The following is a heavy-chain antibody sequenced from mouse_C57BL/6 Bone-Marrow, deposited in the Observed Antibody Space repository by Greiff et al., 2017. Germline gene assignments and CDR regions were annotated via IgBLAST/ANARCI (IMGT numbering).Heavy chain of an antibody. CDR1: GFNIKNTY. J-gene: IGHJ2*01. Sequence: VQLQQSVAELVRPGASVKLSCTASGFNIKNTYMHWVKQRPEQGLEWIGRIDPANGNTKYAPKFQGKATVTADASSNTAYLQLSSLTSEYAALYYCGKAYYYSSSWNFDYWGQGTTLTVSS. CDR3: GKAYYYSSSWNFDY. CDR2: IDPANGNT. V-gene: IGHV14-3*01. D-gene: IGHD1-1*01.